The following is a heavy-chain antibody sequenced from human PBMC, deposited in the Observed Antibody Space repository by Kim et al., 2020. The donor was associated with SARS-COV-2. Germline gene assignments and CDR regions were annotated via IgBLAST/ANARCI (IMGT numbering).Heavy chain of an antibody. CDR2: IYYSGST. Sequence: SETLSLTCTVSGGSISSYYWSWIRQPPGKGLEWIGYIYYSGSTNYNPSLKSRVTISVDTSKNQFSLKLSSVTAAAAAVYYCARDPGYYGSGSYFAAFDF. V-gene: IGHV4-59*13. D-gene: IGHD3-10*01. J-gene: IGHJ3*01. CDR3: ARDPGYYGSGSYFAAFDF. CDR1: GGSISSYY.